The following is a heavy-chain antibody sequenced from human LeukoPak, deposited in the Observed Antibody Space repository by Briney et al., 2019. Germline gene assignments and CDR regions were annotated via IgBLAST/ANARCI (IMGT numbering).Heavy chain of an antibody. J-gene: IGHJ4*02. Sequence: GGSLRLSCAASGFTFSSYAMSWVRQAPGKGLEWVSYISSSSSTIYYADSVKGRFTISRDNAKNSLYLQMNSLRAEDTAVYYCARFGSYPDYWGQGTLVTVSS. V-gene: IGHV3-48*04. CDR2: ISSSSSTI. D-gene: IGHD1-26*01. CDR3: ARFGSYPDY. CDR1: GFTFSSYA.